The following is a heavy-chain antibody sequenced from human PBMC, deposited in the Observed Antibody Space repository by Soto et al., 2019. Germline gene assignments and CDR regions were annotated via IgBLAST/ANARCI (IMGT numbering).Heavy chain of an antibody. J-gene: IGHJ4*02. CDR1: GFTFSSYS. V-gene: IGHV3-21*01. CDR2: ISSSSSYI. Sequence: EVQLVESGGGLVKPGGSLRLSCAASGFTFSSYSMNWVRQAPGKGLEWVSSISSSSSYIYYADSVKGRFTISRDNAKNALYLQMNSLRAEDTAVYYSARPEVGGFGELQFDYWGQGTLVTVSS. CDR3: ARPEVGGFGELQFDY. D-gene: IGHD3-10*01.